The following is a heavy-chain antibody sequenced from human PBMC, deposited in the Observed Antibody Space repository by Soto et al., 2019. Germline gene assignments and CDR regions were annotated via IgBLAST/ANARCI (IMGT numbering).Heavy chain of an antibody. J-gene: IGHJ4*02. CDR1: GFTFSSYG. CDR3: AKDFGGYFDY. CDR2: ISYDGSNK. Sequence: AGGSLRLSCAASGFTFSSYGMHWVRQAPGKGLEWVAVISYDGSNKYYADSVKGRFTISRDDSKNTLYLQMNSLRAEDTAVYYCAKDFGGYFDYWGQGTLVTVSS. V-gene: IGHV3-30*18. D-gene: IGHD3-10*01.